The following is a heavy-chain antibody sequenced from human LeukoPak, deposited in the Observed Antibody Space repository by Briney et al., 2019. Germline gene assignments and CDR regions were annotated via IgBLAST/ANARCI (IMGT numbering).Heavy chain of an antibody. V-gene: IGHV3-9*01. J-gene: IGHJ5*02. Sequence: GGSLRLSCAASGFTFDDYAMHWVRQAPGKGLEWVSGIRWNSGSIGYADSVKGRFTISRDNAKNSLYLQMNSLRAEDTALYYCAKVVRYFGGFDPWGQGTLVTVSS. D-gene: IGHD3-9*01. CDR1: GFTFDDYA. CDR2: IRWNSGSI. CDR3: AKVVRYFGGFDP.